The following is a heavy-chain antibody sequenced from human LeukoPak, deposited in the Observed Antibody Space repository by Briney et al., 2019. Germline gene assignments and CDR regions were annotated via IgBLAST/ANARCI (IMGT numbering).Heavy chain of an antibody. CDR3: ATSAAGTYD. Sequence: PGGSLRLSCVASLFTSSSYSMNWGCQAPGKGLEWVSSISSISIYKYYTDSVKGRFTISRDNAKNSLYLQIMSMRGDDKAVFYCATSAAGTYDWGQGTLVTVSS. CDR1: LFTSSSYS. V-gene: IGHV3-21*01. CDR2: ISSISIYK. D-gene: IGHD1-1*01. J-gene: IGHJ4*02.